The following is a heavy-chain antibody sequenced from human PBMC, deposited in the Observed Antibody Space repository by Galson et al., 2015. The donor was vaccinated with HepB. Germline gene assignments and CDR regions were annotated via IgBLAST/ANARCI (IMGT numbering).Heavy chain of an antibody. D-gene: IGHD3-22*01. CDR1: GFTFSSYG. CDR3: AKGSAPYYYDSSGYLDY. CDR2: ISYDGSNK. J-gene: IGHJ4*02. V-gene: IGHV3-30*18. Sequence: SLRLSCAASGFTFSSYGMHWVRQAPGKGLEWVAVISYDGSNKYYADSVKGRFTISRDNSKNTLYLQMNSLRAEDTAVYYCAKGSAPYYYDSSGYLDYWGQRTLVTVSS.